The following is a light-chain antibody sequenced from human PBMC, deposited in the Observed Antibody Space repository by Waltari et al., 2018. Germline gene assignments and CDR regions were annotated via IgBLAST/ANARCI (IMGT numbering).Light chain of an antibody. V-gene: IGKV3-15*01. Sequence: EIVMTQSPATLSVSPGERATLSCRASQRFGSNLAWYPQKPGQAPRLLIYGASTRATGIPARFSGSGSGTEFTLTISSLQSEDFAVYYCQQYNNWPPRYTFGQGTKLEIK. CDR2: GAS. J-gene: IGKJ2*01. CDR3: QQYNNWPPRYT. CDR1: QRFGSN.